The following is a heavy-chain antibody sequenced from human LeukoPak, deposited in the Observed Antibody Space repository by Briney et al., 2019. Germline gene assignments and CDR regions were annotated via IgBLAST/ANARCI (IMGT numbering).Heavy chain of an antibody. D-gene: IGHD6-13*01. CDR2: ISNHGGST. J-gene: IGHJ4*02. Sequence: PGRSLRLSCEASGFPSSSYAMHCDRHAPVKGLEYVSAISNHGGSTYYENSVKGRFTVSRDNSKNTLYLQMGSLRAEGMAVYYCVSGIAAAGTGGYFDYWGQGTLVTVSS. CDR3: VSGIAAAGTGGYFDY. V-gene: IGHV3-64*01. CDR1: GFPSSSYA.